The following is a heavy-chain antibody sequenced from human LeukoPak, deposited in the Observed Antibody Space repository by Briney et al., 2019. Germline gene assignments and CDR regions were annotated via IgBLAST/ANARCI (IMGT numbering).Heavy chain of an antibody. CDR1: GFTFSSYA. Sequence: GGSLRLSCAASGFTFSSYAMSWVRQAPGKGLEWVSAIGGSGGSTYYADSVKGRFTISRDNSKNTLYPQMNSLRAEDTAVYYCAKDTNYGDSQMVDYWGQGTLVTVSS. V-gene: IGHV3-23*01. D-gene: IGHD4-17*01. J-gene: IGHJ4*02. CDR2: IGGSGGST. CDR3: AKDTNYGDSQMVDY.